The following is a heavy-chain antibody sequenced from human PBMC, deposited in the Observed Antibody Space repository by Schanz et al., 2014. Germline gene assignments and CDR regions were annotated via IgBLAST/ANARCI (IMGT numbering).Heavy chain of an antibody. Sequence: EVQLVESGGGVVRPGGSLRLSCAASGFSFSTYGMTWVRQAPGKGLEWVSSISSSSMYIYQADSMRGRFTISRDNSMNTVYLQMNSLRSDDAAVYYCARAQGVIRLYYGVDVWGQGTTVTVSS. CDR1: GFSFSTYG. V-gene: IGHV3-21*04. J-gene: IGHJ6*02. D-gene: IGHD3-10*01. CDR2: ISSSSMYI. CDR3: ARAQGVIRLYYGVDV.